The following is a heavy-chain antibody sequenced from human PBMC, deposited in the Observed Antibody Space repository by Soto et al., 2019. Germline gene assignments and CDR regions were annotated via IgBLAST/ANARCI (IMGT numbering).Heavy chain of an antibody. J-gene: IGHJ6*02. Sequence: SGPTLVNPTETLTLTCTVSGFSLSNARMGVSWIRQPPGKALEWLAHIFSNDEKSYSTSLKSRLTISKDTSKSQVVLTMTNMDPVDTATYYCARILYNWNSYYYYYGMDVWGQGTTVTVSS. D-gene: IGHD1-7*01. CDR2: IFSNDEK. CDR3: ARILYNWNSYYYYYGMDV. V-gene: IGHV2-26*01. CDR1: GFSLSNARMG.